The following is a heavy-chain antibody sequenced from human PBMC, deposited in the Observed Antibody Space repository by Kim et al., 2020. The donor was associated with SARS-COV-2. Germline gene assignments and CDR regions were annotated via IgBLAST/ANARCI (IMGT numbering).Heavy chain of an antibody. V-gene: IGHV3-7*01. CDR1: GFTFTTYW. J-gene: IGHJ4*02. CDR3: ARPLSGPAGILGY. CDR2: IKQDGSEK. Sequence: GGSLRLSCAASGFTFTTYWMNWVRQAPGKGLEWVANIKQDGSEKKYVDSVKGRFTISRDNAKNSLFLQMNSLRAEDTAVYYCARPLSGPAGILGYGGQGNLVTVPS. D-gene: IGHD2-2*01.